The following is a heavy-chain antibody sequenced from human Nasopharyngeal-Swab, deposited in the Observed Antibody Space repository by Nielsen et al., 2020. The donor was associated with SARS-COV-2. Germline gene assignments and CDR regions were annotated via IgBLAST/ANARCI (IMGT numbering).Heavy chain of an antibody. CDR1: GFTFDDYA. J-gene: IGHJ4*02. V-gene: IGHV3-9*01. Sequence: GGSLRLSCAASGFTFDDYAMHWVRQAPGKGLEWVSGISWNSGSIGYADSVKGRFTISRDNAKNSLYLQMNSLRAEDTALYYCAKDIDYGDYWGQGTLVTVSS. CDR3: AKDIDYGDY. CDR2: ISWNSGSI.